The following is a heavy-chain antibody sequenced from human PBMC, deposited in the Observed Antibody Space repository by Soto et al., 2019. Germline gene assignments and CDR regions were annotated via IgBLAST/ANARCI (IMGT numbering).Heavy chain of an antibody. J-gene: IGHJ4*02. D-gene: IGHD3-3*01. CDR1: GGSISSGDYY. V-gene: IGHV4-30-4*01. Sequence: PSETLSLTCTVSGGSISSGDYYWSWIRQPPGKGLEWIGYIYYSGSTYYNPSLKSRVTISVDTSKNQFSLKLSSVTAADTAVYYCARVASPESDDLPFDYWGQGTLVTVSS. CDR2: IYYSGST. CDR3: ARVASPESDDLPFDY.